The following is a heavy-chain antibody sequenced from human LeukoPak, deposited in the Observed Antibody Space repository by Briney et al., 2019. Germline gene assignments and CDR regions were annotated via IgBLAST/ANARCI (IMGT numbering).Heavy chain of an antibody. CDR3: ARDPPTVTTSHYYYYGMDV. CDR2: ISAYNGNT. D-gene: IGHD4-17*01. Sequence: ASVKVSCKASGYTFTSYGISWVRQAPGQGLEWMGWISAYNGNTNYAQNLQGRVTMTTDTSTSTAYMELRSLRSDDTAVYYCARDPPTVTTSHYYYYGMDVWGQGTTVTVSS. V-gene: IGHV1-18*01. CDR1: GYTFTSYG. J-gene: IGHJ6*02.